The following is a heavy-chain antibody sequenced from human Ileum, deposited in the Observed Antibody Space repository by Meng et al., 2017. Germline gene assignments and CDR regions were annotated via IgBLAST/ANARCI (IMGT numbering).Heavy chain of an antibody. D-gene: IGHD6-13*01. Sequence: QGQLLQWGAGLLKPSETLSLTCAVPGGSFSGYYWTWIRQSPGKGLEWIGEINRGGNTNYNPSLKSRITMSVDTSKNQFFLNLTSVTPADTAVYYCARAWSSSWSFLDFWGQGGLVTVSS. V-gene: IGHV4-34*01. CDR1: GGSFSGYY. CDR2: INRGGNT. J-gene: IGHJ4*02. CDR3: ARAWSSSWSFLDF.